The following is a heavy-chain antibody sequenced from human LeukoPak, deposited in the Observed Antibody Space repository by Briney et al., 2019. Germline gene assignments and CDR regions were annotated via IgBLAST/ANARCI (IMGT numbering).Heavy chain of an antibody. J-gene: IGHJ4*02. Sequence: GASVKVSCKASGYTFTGYYMHWVRQAPGQGLEWMGWINPNSGGTNYAQKFQGRVTMTRDTSISTAYMELRSLRSDDTAVYYCARGAMVRGVIGYWGQGTLVTVSS. CDR2: INPNSGGT. CDR1: GYTFTGYY. V-gene: IGHV1-2*02. D-gene: IGHD3-10*01. CDR3: ARGAMVRGVIGY.